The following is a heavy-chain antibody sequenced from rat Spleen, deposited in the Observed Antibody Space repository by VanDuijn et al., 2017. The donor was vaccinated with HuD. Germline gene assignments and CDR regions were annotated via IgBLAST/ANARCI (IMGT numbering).Heavy chain of an antibody. Sequence: EVQLVESGGGLVQPGRSLKLSCVVSGFTFNNYWMTWIRQAPKKGLEWVATIIYDGSRTYYRDSVKGRFTISRDNAKSTLYLQMDSLRSEDTATYYCATHWFAYWGQGTLVTVSS. CDR2: IIYDGSRT. V-gene: IGHV5S10*01. CDR3: ATHWFAY. J-gene: IGHJ3*01. CDR1: GFTFNNYW.